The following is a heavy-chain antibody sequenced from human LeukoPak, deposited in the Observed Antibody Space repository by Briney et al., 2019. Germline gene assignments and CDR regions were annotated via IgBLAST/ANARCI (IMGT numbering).Heavy chain of an antibody. Sequence: GGSLRLSCAASGYTFNSHGMYCVRQAPGKGLEWVALIWYDGSQKYYADSVKGRFTISRDNSKNTLSLQMDSLRAEDTAVYFCARLYSSGWAYYWGQGTLVTVSS. CDR3: ARLYSSGWAYY. J-gene: IGHJ4*02. V-gene: IGHV3-33*01. CDR2: IWYDGSQK. D-gene: IGHD3-22*01. CDR1: GYTFNSHG.